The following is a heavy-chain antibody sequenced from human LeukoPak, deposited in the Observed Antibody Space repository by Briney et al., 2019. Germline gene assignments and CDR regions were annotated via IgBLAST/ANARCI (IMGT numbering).Heavy chain of an antibody. J-gene: IGHJ4*02. D-gene: IGHD1-26*01. CDR2: IYYSGST. Sequence: TSETLSLTCTVSGGSISSSSYYWGWIRQPPGKGLEWIGSIYYSGSTYYNPSLKSRVTISVDASKNQFSLKLSSVTAADTAVYYCARVVGSFYFDYWGQGTLVTVSS. CDR1: GGSISSSSYY. CDR3: ARVVGSFYFDY. V-gene: IGHV4-39*07.